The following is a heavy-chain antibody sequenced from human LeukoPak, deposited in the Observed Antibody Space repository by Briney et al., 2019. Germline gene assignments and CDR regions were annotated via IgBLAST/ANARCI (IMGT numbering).Heavy chain of an antibody. CDR2: IYYSGST. D-gene: IGHD6-19*01. V-gene: IGHV4-59*01. CDR3: AGSGWYLFNAVDI. Sequence: SETRSLTCTVSGGSISSCYWSWIRQPPGEGLEWIGYIYYSGSTNYNPSLKSRVTISVDTSKNQFCLKLSSVTAADTAVYYCAGSGWYLFNAVDIWGQGTMVTVSS. J-gene: IGHJ3*02. CDR1: GGSISSCY.